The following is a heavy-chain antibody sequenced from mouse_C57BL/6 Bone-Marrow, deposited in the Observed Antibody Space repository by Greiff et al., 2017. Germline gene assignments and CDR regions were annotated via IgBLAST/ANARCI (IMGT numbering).Heavy chain of an antibody. V-gene: IGHV1-4*01. J-gene: IGHJ2*01. CDR2: INPSSGYT. D-gene: IGHD3-2*02. CDR3: ARSETAQALDY. Sequence: VQLQQSGAELARPGASVKMSCKASGYTFTSYTMHWVNQRPGQGLEWIGYINPSSGYTKYNQKFKDKATLTADKSSSTAYMQLSSLTSEDSAVYYCARSETAQALDYWGQGTTLTVSS. CDR1: GYTFTSYT.